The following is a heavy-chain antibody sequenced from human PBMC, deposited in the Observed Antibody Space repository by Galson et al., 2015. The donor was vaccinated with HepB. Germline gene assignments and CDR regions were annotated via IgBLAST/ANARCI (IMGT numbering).Heavy chain of an antibody. V-gene: IGHV3-15*01. D-gene: IGHD1-14*01. CDR3: TTTVRPEDFVDY. CDR1: GFTFSDAW. CDR2: VKSRTFGGTA. J-gene: IGHJ4*02. Sequence: LRLSCAASGFTFSDAWMSWVRQAPGKGLEWVGRVKSRTFGGTADYGTPVKGRFTISRDDSKHTLYLLMNSLKTEDTAVYYCTTTVRPEDFVDYWGQGSLVTVSS.